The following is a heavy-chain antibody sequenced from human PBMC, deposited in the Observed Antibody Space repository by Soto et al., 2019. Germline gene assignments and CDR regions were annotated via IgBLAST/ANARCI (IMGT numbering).Heavy chain of an antibody. CDR3: TRGVTANYMGGDAFEI. D-gene: IGHD3-16*01. V-gene: IGHV1-69*01. CDR1: GGTFSSYT. CDR2: IMPIFGTA. J-gene: IGHJ3*02. Sequence: QVLLVQSGAEVKKPGSSVKVTCKASGGTFSSYTISWVRQAPGQGLEYMGGIMPIFGTATYTQRFQDRVTITADESTSTVYMELRSLTSDDTAVYYCTRGVTANYMGGDAFEIWAQGTMVTVSS.